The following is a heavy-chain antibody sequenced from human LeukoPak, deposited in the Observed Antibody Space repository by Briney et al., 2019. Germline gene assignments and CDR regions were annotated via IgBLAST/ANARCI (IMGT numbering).Heavy chain of an antibody. J-gene: IGHJ4*02. CDR2: IYSGGST. CDR1: GFSVSSNY. CDR3: ASRIGGSSWYFVYY. Sequence: GGSLRLSCAASGFSVSSNYMSWVRQAPGKGLEWVSVIYSGGSTYYADSVKGRFTISRDNSKNTLYLQMNSLRAEDTAVYYCASRIGGSSWYFVYYWGQGTLVTVSS. V-gene: IGHV3-66*01. D-gene: IGHD6-13*01.